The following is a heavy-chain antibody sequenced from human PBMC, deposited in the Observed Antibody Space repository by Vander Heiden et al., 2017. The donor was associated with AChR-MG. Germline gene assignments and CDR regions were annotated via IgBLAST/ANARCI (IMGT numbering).Heavy chain of an antibody. Sequence: QVQLVRSGAEVKKPGASVKVSCTVSGYTLPELSMHWVRQAPGKGLEWMGGFDPEDGETIYAQKFQGRVTMTEDTSTDTAYMELSSLRSEDTAVYYCATDLHGSGSYKLDYWGQGTLVTVSS. CDR1: GYTLPELS. V-gene: IGHV1-24*01. D-gene: IGHD3-10*01. CDR3: ATDLHGSGSYKLDY. CDR2: FDPEDGET. J-gene: IGHJ4*02.